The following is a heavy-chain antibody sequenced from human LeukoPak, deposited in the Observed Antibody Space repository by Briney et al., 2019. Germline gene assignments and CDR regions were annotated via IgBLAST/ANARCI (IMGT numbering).Heavy chain of an antibody. CDR2: ISSSGSTI. V-gene: IGHV3-48*03. D-gene: IGHD1-26*01. CDR3: ARVAVSPTWEGHYFYYYMDV. J-gene: IGHJ6*03. CDR1: GFTFSSYE. Sequence: PGGSLRLSCAASGFTFSSYEMNWVRQAPGKGLEWVSYISSSGSTIYYADSLKGRFTISRDNAKNSLYLQMNSLRAEDTAVYYCARVAVSPTWEGHYFYYYMDVWGRGTTVTVSS.